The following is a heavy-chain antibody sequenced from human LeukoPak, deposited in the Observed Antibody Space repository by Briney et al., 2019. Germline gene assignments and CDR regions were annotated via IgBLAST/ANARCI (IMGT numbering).Heavy chain of an antibody. J-gene: IGHJ4*02. CDR3: ARGDTMVRGVIDY. CDR2: INSDGSTT. CDR1: GFTFSNYW. D-gene: IGHD3-10*01. V-gene: IGHV3-74*01. Sequence: PGGSLRLSCAASGFTFSNYWMHWVRQAPGKGLVWVSRINSDGSTTSYVDSVKGRFTISRDNAKNTLYLQMNSLRAEDTAVYYCARGDTMVRGVIDYWGQGTLVTVSS.